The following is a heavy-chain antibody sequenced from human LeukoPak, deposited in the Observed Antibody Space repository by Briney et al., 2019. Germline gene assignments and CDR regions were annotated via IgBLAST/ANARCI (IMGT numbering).Heavy chain of an antibody. Sequence: SVKVSCKASGGAFSSYAISWVRQAPGQGLEWMGGIIPIFGTANYAQKFQGRVTITTDESTSTAYMELSSLRSEDTAVYYCARTGPYDYYYYYYMDVWGKGTTVTVSS. CDR3: ARTGPYDYYYYYYMDV. CDR2: IIPIFGTA. D-gene: IGHD4-17*01. CDR1: GGAFSSYA. J-gene: IGHJ6*03. V-gene: IGHV1-69*05.